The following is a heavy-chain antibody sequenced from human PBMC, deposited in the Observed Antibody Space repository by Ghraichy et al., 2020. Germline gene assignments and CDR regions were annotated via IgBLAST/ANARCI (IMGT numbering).Heavy chain of an antibody. Sequence: SQTLSLTCAVYGGSFSGYYWSWIRQPPGKGLEWIGEINHSGSTNYNPSLKSRVTISVDTSKNQFSLKLSSVTAADTAVYYCARVGRWLQLENLAYYGMDVWGQGTTVTVSS. CDR1: GGSFSGYY. CDR3: ARVGRWLQLENLAYYGMDV. J-gene: IGHJ6*02. CDR2: INHSGST. V-gene: IGHV4-34*01. D-gene: IGHD5-24*01.